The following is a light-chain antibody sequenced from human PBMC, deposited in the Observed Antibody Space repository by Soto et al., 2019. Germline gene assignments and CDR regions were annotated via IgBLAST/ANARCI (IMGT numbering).Light chain of an antibody. CDR1: QTVSSND. V-gene: IGKV3D-20*02. Sequence: EIVLTQSPGTLSLSPGERDTVSCRASQTVSSNDLAWYKQKPGQAPRLLLSGASTRAPGIPDRWNGIGCGTIFTLSISGLGLEDVAVYVCHQRRKCPRSFRQRVKVDIX. CDR3: HQRRKCPRS. J-gene: IGKJ2*04. CDR2: GAS.